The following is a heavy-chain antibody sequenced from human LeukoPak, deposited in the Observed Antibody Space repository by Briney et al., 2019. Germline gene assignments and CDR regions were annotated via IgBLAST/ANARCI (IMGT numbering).Heavy chain of an antibody. CDR1: GGSFSGYY. V-gene: IGHV4-59*01. Sequence: SETLSLTCAVYGGSFSGYYWSWLRQPPGKGLEWIGYIYYSGSTNYNPSLKSRVTISVDTSKNQFSLKLSSVTAADTAVYYCARSRYYYYYYMDVWGKGTTVTVSS. J-gene: IGHJ6*03. D-gene: IGHD1-14*01. CDR3: ARSRYYYYYYMDV. CDR2: IYYSGST.